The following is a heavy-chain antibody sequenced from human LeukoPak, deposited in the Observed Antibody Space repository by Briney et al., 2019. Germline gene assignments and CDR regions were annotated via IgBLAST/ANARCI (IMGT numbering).Heavy chain of an antibody. J-gene: IGHJ4*02. CDR1: GGSISSGDYY. Sequence: SQTLSLTCTVSGGSISSGDYYWSWIRQPPGKGLEWIGYIYYTGSTDYNPSLKSRVTISVDTSKNQFSLKVRSVTAADTAVYYCARNGHFDYWGQGTLVTVSS. V-gene: IGHV4-30-4*01. CDR3: ARNGHFDY. CDR2: IYYTGST.